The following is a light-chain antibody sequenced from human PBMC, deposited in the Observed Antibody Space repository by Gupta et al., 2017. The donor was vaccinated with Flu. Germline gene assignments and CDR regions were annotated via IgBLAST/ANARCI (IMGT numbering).Light chain of an antibody. J-gene: IGKJ4*01. CDR3: QQYDSVQLT. V-gene: IGKV1-33*01. CDR2: DAA. CDR1: QDISNY. Sequence: DIQMTQSPSSLSASVGDRVTITCQASQDISNYLNWYQQKLGEAPKLLIYDAANLETGVPSRFSGSGSATYFTLTIFSLQPEDIATYYCQQYDSVQLTFGGGTKVETK.